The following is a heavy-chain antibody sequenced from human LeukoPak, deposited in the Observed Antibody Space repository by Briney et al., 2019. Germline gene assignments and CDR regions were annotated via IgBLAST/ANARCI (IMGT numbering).Heavy chain of an antibody. J-gene: IGHJ6*03. V-gene: IGHV4-34*01. D-gene: IGHD2-2*02. Sequence: PSETLSLTCAVYGGSFSGYYWSWIRQPPGKGLEWIGEINHSGSTNYNPSLKSRVTISVDTSKNQFSLKLSSVTAADTAVYYCAREIGYCSSTSCYTSPYYYYYMDVWGKGTTVTASS. CDR1: GGSFSGYY. CDR2: INHSGST. CDR3: AREIGYCSSTSCYTSPYYYYYMDV.